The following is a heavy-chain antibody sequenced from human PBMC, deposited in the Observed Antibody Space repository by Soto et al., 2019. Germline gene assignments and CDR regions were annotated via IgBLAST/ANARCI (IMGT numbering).Heavy chain of an antibody. J-gene: IGHJ6*02. V-gene: IGHV1-46*01. CDR3: ARRAYNYANMDV. D-gene: IGHD5-18*01. CDR2: INPSGGST. Sequence: QVQLVQSGAEVKKPGASVKVSCETSGYTFTTYYMHWVRRAPGQGLEWMGMINPSGGSTSYAQKVQGRVTMTRDTSTRPIYMELSSLRRDDTAIYYCARRAYNYANMDVWGQGTTVTVSS. CDR1: GYTFTTYY.